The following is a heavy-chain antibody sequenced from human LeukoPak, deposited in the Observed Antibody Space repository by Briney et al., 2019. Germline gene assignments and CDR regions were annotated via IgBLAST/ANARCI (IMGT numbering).Heavy chain of an antibody. Sequence: GGSLRLSCAASGFTFSSYAMSWVRQAPGKGLEWVSAISGSGGSTYYADSVKGRFTISRDNSKNTLYLQMNSLRAEDTAVYYCAKDPLVLRYFDWFTRGRGGDAFDIWGQGTMVTVSS. V-gene: IGHV3-23*01. CDR2: ISGSGGST. CDR1: GFTFSSYA. D-gene: IGHD3-9*01. J-gene: IGHJ3*02. CDR3: AKDPLVLRYFDWFTRGRGGDAFDI.